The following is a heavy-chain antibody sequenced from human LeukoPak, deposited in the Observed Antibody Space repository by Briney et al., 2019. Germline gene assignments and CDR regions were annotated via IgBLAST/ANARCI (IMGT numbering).Heavy chain of an antibody. CDR3: TRDPGRCTSTSCYPDY. V-gene: IGHV3-21*01. CDR2: ISSSSSYI. CDR1: GFTFRSDW. J-gene: IGHJ4*02. Sequence: GGSLRLSCAASGFTFRSDWMSWVRQAPGKGLEWVSSISSSSSYIYYADSVKGRFTISRDNAKNSMYLQMNSLRAEDTAVYYCTRDPGRCTSTSCYPDYWGQGTLVTVSS. D-gene: IGHD2-2*01.